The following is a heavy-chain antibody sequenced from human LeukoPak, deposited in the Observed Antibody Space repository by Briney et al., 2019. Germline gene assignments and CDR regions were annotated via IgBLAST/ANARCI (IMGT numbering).Heavy chain of an antibody. J-gene: IGHJ4*02. CDR1: GGSISSYY. V-gene: IGHV4-59*01. Sequence: PSETLSLTCTVSGGSISSYYWSWIRQPPGRGLEWIGYIYYSGSTNYNPSLKSRVTISVDTSKNQFSLKLGSVTAADTAVYYCARRYGDYDPYFDNWGQGTLVTVSS. CDR3: ARRYGDYDPYFDN. D-gene: IGHD4-17*01. CDR2: IYYSGST.